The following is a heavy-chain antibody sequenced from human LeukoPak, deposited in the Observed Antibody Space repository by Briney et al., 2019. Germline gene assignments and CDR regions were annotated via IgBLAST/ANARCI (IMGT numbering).Heavy chain of an antibody. CDR2: FDPEDGET. Sequence: ASVKVSCKVSGYTLTELSMHWVRQAPGKGLEWMGGFDPEDGETIYAQKFQGRVAMTEDTSTDTAHMELSSLRSEDTAVYYCTIGGSGWYSDYWGQGTLVTVSS. CDR3: TIGGSGWYSDY. CDR1: GYTLTELS. J-gene: IGHJ4*02. V-gene: IGHV1-24*01. D-gene: IGHD6-19*01.